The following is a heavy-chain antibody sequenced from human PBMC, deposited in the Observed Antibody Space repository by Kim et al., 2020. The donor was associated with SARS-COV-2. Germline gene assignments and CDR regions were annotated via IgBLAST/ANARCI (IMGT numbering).Heavy chain of an antibody. CDR1: GFTFSRYA. Sequence: GGSLRLSCAASGFTFSRYAMSWARQAPGKGLEWVSTISDSGVRTQYADSVKGRFTISRDNSKSTLFLQMNSLRAEDTAVYYCEASDYWGQGSLVTVSS. CDR2: ISDSGVRT. V-gene: IGHV3-23*01. CDR3: EASDY. J-gene: IGHJ4*02.